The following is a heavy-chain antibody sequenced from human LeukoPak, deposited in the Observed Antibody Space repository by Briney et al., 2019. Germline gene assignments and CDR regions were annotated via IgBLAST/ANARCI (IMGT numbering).Heavy chain of an antibody. CDR2: IKSKTDGGTT. V-gene: IGHV3-15*01. J-gene: IGHJ4*01. Sequence: GGSLRLSCAASGLTLSNAWMSWVRQAPGKGLEWVRRIKSKTDGGTTDYAAPVKGRFTISRDDSKNTLYLQMNSLKTEDTAVYYCTLNYGGNSDYWGHGTLVTVSS. CDR3: TLNYGGNSDY. D-gene: IGHD4-23*01. CDR1: GLTLSNAW.